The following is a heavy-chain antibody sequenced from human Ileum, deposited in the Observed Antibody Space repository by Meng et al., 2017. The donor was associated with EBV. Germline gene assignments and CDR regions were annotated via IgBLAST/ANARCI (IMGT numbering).Heavy chain of an antibody. CDR3: ARGFYTYGSSCFDY. V-gene: IGHV4-34*01. CDR2: INHSGST. D-gene: IGHD6-13*01. Sequence: QPSQWGACVLTPSETLSLTCAVYGGSLSGYYWTWIRQPPGKGLEWIGEINHSGSTNYNPSLKSRVTISVDKNQFSLKLSSVTAADTAVYYCARGFYTYGSSCFDYWGQGTLVTVSS. J-gene: IGHJ4*02. CDR1: GGSLSGYY.